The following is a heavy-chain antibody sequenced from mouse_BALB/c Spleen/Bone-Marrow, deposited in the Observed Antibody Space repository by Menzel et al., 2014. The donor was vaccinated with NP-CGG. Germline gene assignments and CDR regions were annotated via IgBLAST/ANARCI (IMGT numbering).Heavy chain of an antibody. D-gene: IGHD1-1*01. CDR1: GFTFSSYT. V-gene: IGHV5-6-4*01. J-gene: IGHJ4*01. CDR2: ISSGGSYT. Sequence: VHLVESGGGLVKPGGSLKLSCAASGFTFSSYTMSWVRQTPEKRLEWVATISSGGSYTYYPDSVKGRFTISRDNAKNTLYLQMSSLKSEDTAMYYCTRDPFYYGSSYAMDYWGQGTSVTVSS. CDR3: TRDPFYYGSSYAMDY.